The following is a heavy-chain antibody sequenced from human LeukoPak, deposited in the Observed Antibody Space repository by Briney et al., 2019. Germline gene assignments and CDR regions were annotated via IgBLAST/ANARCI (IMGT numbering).Heavy chain of an antibody. V-gene: IGHV1-2*06. CDR1: GYTFTGYY. CDR2: INPNSGGT. CDR3: ARYYDSSGYSSEYFQH. J-gene: IGHJ1*01. Sequence: ASVRVSCKASGYTFTGYYIHWVRQAPGQGLEWMGRINPNSGGTNYAQKFQGRVTMTRDTSISTAYMELSRLRADDTAVYYCARYYDSSGYSSEYFQHWGQGTLVTVCS. D-gene: IGHD3-22*01.